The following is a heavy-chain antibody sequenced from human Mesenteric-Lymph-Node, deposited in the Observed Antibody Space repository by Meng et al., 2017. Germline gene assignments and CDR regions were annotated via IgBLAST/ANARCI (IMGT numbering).Heavy chain of an antibody. Sequence: SLKISCVASGITFSDYYMNWVRQAPGKGLEWVSSISSSSSYIYYADSVKGRFTISRDNAKNSLYLQMNSLGAEDTAVYYCARETTVTTLYYFDYWGQGTLVTVSS. J-gene: IGHJ4*02. V-gene: IGHV3-21*01. D-gene: IGHD4-17*01. CDR3: ARETTVTTLYYFDY. CDR2: ISSSSSYI. CDR1: GITFSDYY.